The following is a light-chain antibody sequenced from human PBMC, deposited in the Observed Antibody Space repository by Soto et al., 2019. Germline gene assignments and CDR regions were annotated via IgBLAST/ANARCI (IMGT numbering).Light chain of an antibody. J-gene: IGLJ3*02. CDR3: TSFTTTNTWV. CDR2: EVS. V-gene: IGLV2-14*01. Sequence: QSVLTQPASVSASPGQSITISCTGTTSDVGAYRYVSWFQQHPGKAPNLIIYEVSNRPSGVSNRFSGSKSGNTASLTVSELQAEDEADYYCTSFTTTNTWVFGGGTQLTVL. CDR1: TSDVGAYRY.